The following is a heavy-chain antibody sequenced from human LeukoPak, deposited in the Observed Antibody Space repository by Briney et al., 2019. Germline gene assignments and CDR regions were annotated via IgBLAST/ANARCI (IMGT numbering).Heavy chain of an antibody. V-gene: IGHV3-48*02. Sequence: PGGSLRLSCAASGFTFGNYAMNWVRQAPGKGLEWVSYISSSSSTIYYADSVKGRFTISRDNAKNSLYLQMNSLRDEDTAVYYCARDRRDYYGSGSPDYWGQGTLVTVSS. D-gene: IGHD3-10*01. CDR3: ARDRRDYYGSGSPDY. CDR1: GFTFGNYA. CDR2: ISSSSSTI. J-gene: IGHJ4*02.